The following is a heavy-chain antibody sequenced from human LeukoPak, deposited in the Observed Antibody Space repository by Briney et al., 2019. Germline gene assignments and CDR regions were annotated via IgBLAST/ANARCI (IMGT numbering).Heavy chain of an antibody. V-gene: IGHV3-23*01. CDR3: AKDREVAVTGDLGY. CDR2: IGGSGGST. Sequence: GRSLRLSCAASGFTFSSYAMHWVRQAPGKGLEWVAGIGGSGGSTYYADSVKGRFTISRDNSRNTLFLQMSSLRVEDTAIYYCAKDREVAVTGDLGYWGQGSLVTVSA. J-gene: IGHJ4*02. CDR1: GFTFSSYA. D-gene: IGHD3-10*01.